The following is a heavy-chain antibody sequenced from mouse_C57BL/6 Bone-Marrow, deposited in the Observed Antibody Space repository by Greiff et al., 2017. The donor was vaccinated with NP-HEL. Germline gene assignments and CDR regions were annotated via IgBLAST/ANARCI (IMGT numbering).Heavy chain of an antibody. J-gene: IGHJ4*01. V-gene: IGHV7-3*01. CDR3: ARYNWDYYYAMDY. Sequence: EVMLVESGGGLVQPGGSLSLSCAASGFTFTDYYMSWVRQPPGKALEWLGFIRNKANGYTTEYSASVKGRFTISRDNSQSILYLQMNALRAEDSATYYCARYNWDYYYAMDYWGQGTSVTVSS. CDR1: GFTFTDYY. D-gene: IGHD4-1*01. CDR2: IRNKANGYTT.